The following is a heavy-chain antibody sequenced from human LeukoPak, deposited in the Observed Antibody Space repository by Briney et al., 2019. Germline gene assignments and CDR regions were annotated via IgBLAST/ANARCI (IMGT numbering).Heavy chain of an antibody. Sequence: GGSLRLSCAASGFTVSSNYMSRVRQAPGKGLEWVSVIYSGGSTYYADSVKGRFTISRDNSKNTLYLQMNSLRAEDTAVYYCARENSEYYYDSSGYAFDIWGQGTMVTVSS. CDR2: IYSGGST. CDR3: ARENSEYYYDSSGYAFDI. D-gene: IGHD3-22*01. J-gene: IGHJ3*02. CDR1: GFTVSSNY. V-gene: IGHV3-53*01.